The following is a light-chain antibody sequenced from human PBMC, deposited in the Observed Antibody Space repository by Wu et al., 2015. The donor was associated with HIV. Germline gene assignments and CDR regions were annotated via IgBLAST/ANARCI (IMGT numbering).Light chain of an antibody. CDR3: QQYNNWPGT. J-gene: IGKJ1*01. V-gene: IGKV3-15*01. Sequence: EIILRQSSATLAVSPGETATLSCRASQSVNSKLAWYQQKPGQAPRLLIYAASTRATGIPARFSGSGSGTEFTLTISSIQSEDFAIYYCQQYNNWPGTFGQGTKV. CDR2: AAS. CDR1: QSVNSK.